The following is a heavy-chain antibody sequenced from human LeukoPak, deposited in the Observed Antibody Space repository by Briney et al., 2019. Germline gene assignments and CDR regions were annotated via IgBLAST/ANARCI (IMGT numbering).Heavy chain of an antibody. CDR3: ARAYCSGGSCYPYYFDY. CDR1: GYSISTGYY. CDR2: IYYSGST. V-gene: IGHV4-38-2*02. J-gene: IGHJ4*02. D-gene: IGHD2-15*01. Sequence: SETLSLTCTVSGYSISTGYYWGWIRQPPGKGLEWIGSIYYSGSTYYNPSLKSRVTISVDTPKNQFSLKLSSVTAADTAVYYCARAYCSGGSCYPYYFDYWGQGTLVTVSS.